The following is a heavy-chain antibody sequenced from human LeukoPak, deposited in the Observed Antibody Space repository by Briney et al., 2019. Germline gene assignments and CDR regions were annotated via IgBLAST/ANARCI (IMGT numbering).Heavy chain of an antibody. CDR3: ARDFGDYLHFDY. CDR2: INPSGGST. V-gene: IGHV1-46*01. Sequence: ASVKVSCKASGYTFTIYYMHWVRQAPGQGLEWMGIINPSGGSTSYAQKFQGRVTLTRDMSTRTVYMELSSLRSEDTAVYYCARDFGDYLHFDYWGQGTLVTVSS. D-gene: IGHD4-17*01. CDR1: GYTFTIYY. J-gene: IGHJ4*02.